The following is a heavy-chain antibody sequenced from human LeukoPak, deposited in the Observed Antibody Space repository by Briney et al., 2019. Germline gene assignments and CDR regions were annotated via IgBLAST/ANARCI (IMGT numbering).Heavy chain of an antibody. Sequence: AVKVSCKVSGYTLTELSMHWVRQPPGKGLGGVGGFDPEDGETIYAQKFQGKVTITEDKYTDPAYVELSSLRSEDTAVYYCTTGSRFLENFDYWGQGTLVTVSS. CDR1: GYTLTELS. CDR2: FDPEDGET. J-gene: IGHJ4*02. V-gene: IGHV1-24*01. CDR3: TTGSRFLENFDY. D-gene: IGHD3-3*01.